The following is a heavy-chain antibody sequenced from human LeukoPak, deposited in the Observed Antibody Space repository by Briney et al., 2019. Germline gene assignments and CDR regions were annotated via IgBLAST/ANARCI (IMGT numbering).Heavy chain of an antibody. CDR1: GGSFSGYY. V-gene: IGHV4-34*01. Sequence: PSETLSLTCAVYGGSFSGYYWSWIRQPPGKGLEWIGEINHSGSTNYNPSLKSRVTISVDTSKNQFSLKLSSVTAADTAVYYCARGRARYFDWLYMGGYFDYWGQGTLVTVSS. D-gene: IGHD3-9*01. CDR2: INHSGST. J-gene: IGHJ4*02. CDR3: ARGRARYFDWLYMGGYFDY.